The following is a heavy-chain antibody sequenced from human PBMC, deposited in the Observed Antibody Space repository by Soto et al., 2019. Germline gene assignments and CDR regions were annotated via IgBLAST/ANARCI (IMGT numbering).Heavy chain of an antibody. D-gene: IGHD6-19*01. CDR3: ARDIPTDIAVAGNFDY. CDR2: ISSSSSYI. J-gene: IGHJ4*02. V-gene: IGHV3-21*01. Sequence: GGSLRLSCAASGFTFSSYSMNWVRQAPGKGLEWVSSISSSSSYIYYADSVKGRFTISRDNAKNSLYLQMNSLRAEDTAVYYCARDIPTDIAVAGNFDYWGQGTLVTVSS. CDR1: GFTFSSYS.